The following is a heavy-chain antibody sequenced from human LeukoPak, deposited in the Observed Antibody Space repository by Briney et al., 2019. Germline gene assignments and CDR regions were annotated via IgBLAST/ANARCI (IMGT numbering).Heavy chain of an antibody. Sequence: PSETLSLTCTVSGGSISSYYWSWIRRPAGKGLEWIGRIYSSGSTTYNPSLKSRVTISVDTSKNQFSLKLSSVTAADTAVYYCARVRRDGYNPFDYWGQGTLVTVSS. J-gene: IGHJ4*02. CDR2: IYSSGST. D-gene: IGHD5-24*01. CDR1: GGSISSYY. V-gene: IGHV4-4*07. CDR3: ARVRRDGYNPFDY.